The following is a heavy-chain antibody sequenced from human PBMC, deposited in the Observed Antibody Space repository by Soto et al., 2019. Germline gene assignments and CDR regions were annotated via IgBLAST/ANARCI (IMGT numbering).Heavy chain of an antibody. D-gene: IGHD2-15*01. CDR1: GYSFTSYA. V-gene: IGHV1-3*01. Sequence: ASVKVSCKASGYSFTSYAMHWVRQAPGQRLEWMGWINAGNGNTKYSQKFQGRVTITRDTSASTAYMELSSLRSEDTAVYYCARVWCSGGSCYSFHGIWGQGTMVTVSS. J-gene: IGHJ3*02. CDR3: ARVWCSGGSCYSFHGI. CDR2: INAGNGNT.